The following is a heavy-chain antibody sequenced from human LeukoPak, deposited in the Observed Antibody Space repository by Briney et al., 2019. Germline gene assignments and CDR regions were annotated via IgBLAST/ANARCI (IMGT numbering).Heavy chain of an antibody. CDR1: GFTFSSYA. Sequence: GGSLRLSCAASGFTFSSYAMHWVRQAPGKGLEWVAVISYDGSNKYYADFVKGRFTISRDNSKNTLYLQMNSLRAEDTAVYYCARELYPRRIFDYWGQGTLVTVSS. CDR3: ARELYPRRIFDY. V-gene: IGHV3-30-3*01. CDR2: ISYDGSNK. D-gene: IGHD2-2*02. J-gene: IGHJ4*02.